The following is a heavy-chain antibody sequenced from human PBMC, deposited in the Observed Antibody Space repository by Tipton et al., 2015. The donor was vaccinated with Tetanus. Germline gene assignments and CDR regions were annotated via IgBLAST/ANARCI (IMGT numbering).Heavy chain of an antibody. Sequence: TLSLTCSVSGGSINPYYWSWIRQPPGKGLEYIGFVYYSGSTYYTPSLRSRLTMSLDTSKNQFSLNLSSVTASDTAVYYCARSRGYSYAGDYWGQGTLVTVSS. CDR3: ARSRGYSYAGDY. V-gene: IGHV4-59*06. CDR2: VYYSGST. J-gene: IGHJ4*02. CDR1: GGSINPYY. D-gene: IGHD5-18*01.